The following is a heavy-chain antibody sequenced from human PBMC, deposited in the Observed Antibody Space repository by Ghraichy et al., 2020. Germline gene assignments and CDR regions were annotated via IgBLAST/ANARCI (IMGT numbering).Heavy chain of an antibody. D-gene: IGHD1-26*01. CDR3: ARDVGGAYSF. CDR2: INTDGTTT. J-gene: IGHJ4*02. CDR1: GMTFSNYW. V-gene: IGHV3-74*01. Sequence: GGSLRLSCEASGMTFSNYWMYWVRQVPGKGLVWVARINTDGTTTNHADSVKGRFTISRDNARNTLYLQMNSLRDEDTAVYYCARDVGGAYSFWGQGTLVTVSS.